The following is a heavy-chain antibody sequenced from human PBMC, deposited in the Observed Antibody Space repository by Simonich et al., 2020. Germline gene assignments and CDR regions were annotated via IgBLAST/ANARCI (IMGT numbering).Heavy chain of an antibody. V-gene: IGHV1-2*02. CDR1: GYTFTGNY. J-gene: IGHJ3*02. Sequence: QVQLVQSGAEVKKPGASVKVSCKASGYTFTGNYRHWVRQAPGQGREWMELINPNSGGPNYAKKFQGRVTMTRDTSISTAYMELSRLRSDDTAVYYCARGRLTGDKGAFDIWGQGTMVTVSS. D-gene: IGHD7-27*01. CDR3: ARGRLTGDKGAFDI. CDR2: INPNSGGP.